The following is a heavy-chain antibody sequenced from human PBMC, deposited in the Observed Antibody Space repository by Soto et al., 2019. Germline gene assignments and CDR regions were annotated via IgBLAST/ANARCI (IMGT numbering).Heavy chain of an antibody. CDR3: ARGQTIRAFEY. J-gene: IGHJ4*02. Sequence: QVQLQESGPSLLKTSETLSLSCTVSGASLSVYTWNWIRQSPGKGLEWIGYTYSTGTTSYNPSLESRVTISVDTSMNRFSLKLTSVTAADTAVYYCARGQTIRAFEYWGQGALVSVSS. D-gene: IGHD4-17*01. CDR1: GASLSVYT. CDR2: TYSTGTT. V-gene: IGHV4-59*01.